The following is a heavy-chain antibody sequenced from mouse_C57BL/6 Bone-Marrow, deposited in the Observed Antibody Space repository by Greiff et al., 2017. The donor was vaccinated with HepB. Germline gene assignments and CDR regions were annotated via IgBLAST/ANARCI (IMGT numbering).Heavy chain of an antibody. CDR1: GYTFTSYW. CDR2: IDPSDSYT. CDR3: ARLRSPFAY. V-gene: IGHV1-59*01. J-gene: IGHJ3*01. Sequence: QVQLKESGAELVRPGTSVKLSCKASGYTFTSYWMHWVKQRPGQGLEWIGVIDPSDSYTNYNQKFKGKATLTVDTSSSTAYMQLSSLTSEDSAVYYCARLRSPFAYWGQGTLVTVSA.